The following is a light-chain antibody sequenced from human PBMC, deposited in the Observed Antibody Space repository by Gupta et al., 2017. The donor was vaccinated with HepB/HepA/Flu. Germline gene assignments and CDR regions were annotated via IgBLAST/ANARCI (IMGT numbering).Light chain of an antibody. CDR2: EVT. J-gene: IGLJ3*02. V-gene: IGLV2-23*02. CDR1: SSDVGNDNL. CDR3: SSDAGSSTVM. Sequence: QSGLTQPASVSGPPGHSITISCTGTSSDVGNDNLVSWYQQHPGKAPKLILYEVTARSSGVSNRFSGSKSGDTASLTISWLQTEDEADYYCSSDAGSSTVMFGGGTKVTVL.